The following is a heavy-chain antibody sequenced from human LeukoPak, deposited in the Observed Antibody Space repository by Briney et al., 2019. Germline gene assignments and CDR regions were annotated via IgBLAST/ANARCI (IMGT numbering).Heavy chain of an antibody. CDR2: IYYSGST. V-gene: IGHV4-59*01. Sequence: ASETLSLTCTVSGGSISSYYWSWIRQPPGKGLEWIGYIYYSGSTNYNPSLKSRVTISADTSKNQFSLKLSSVTAADTAVYYCARQYLGYFDLWGRGTLVTVSS. CDR3: ARQYLGYFDL. D-gene: IGHD2-2*01. CDR1: GGSISSYY. J-gene: IGHJ2*01.